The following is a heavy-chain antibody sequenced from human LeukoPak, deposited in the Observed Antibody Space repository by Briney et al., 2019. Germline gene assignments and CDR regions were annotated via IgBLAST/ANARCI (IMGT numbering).Heavy chain of an antibody. CDR1: GYRFTNYW. D-gene: IGHD3-16*01. J-gene: IGHJ4*02. V-gene: IGHV5-51*01. CDR3: ARHEIGGTDY. CDR2: IYPGNSDI. Sequence: GESLKISCKGSGYRFTNYWIGWVRQMPGKGLEWMGIIYPGNSDIRYSPSFQGQVTISVDKSISTTYLQWSSLKASDTAMYYCARHEIGGTDYWGQGTLVTVSS.